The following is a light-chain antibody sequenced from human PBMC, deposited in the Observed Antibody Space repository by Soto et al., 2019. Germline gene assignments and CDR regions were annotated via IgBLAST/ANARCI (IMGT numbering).Light chain of an antibody. V-gene: IGKV3-15*01. CDR2: GAS. Sequence: EIVMTQSPATLSVSPGDRVTLSCRASQSVSSDLAGYQQKPGQAPRLLIYGASTRATDIAARFSGSGSGTEFTLIISSLQSEDFSVYYCHQYNNWPPYTFGQGTKLEIK. CDR1: QSVSSD. J-gene: IGKJ2*01. CDR3: HQYNNWPPYT.